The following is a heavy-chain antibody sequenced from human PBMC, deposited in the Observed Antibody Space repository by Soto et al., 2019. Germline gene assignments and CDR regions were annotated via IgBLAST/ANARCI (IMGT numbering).Heavy chain of an antibody. CDR2: IYPDDSTT. D-gene: IGHD4-17*01. Sequence: EVQLVQSGAEVKKPGESLKISCKGSGYTFTNYYIGWVRKLPGKGLERMGIIYPDDSTTRYGPSFQGQVTISVDKSIDTAFLQWGSLRASDTAMYYCARLRTSVTTEDAFDIWGPGTKVTVSS. V-gene: IGHV5-51*01. CDR3: ARLRTSVTTEDAFDI. J-gene: IGHJ3*02. CDR1: GYTFTNYY.